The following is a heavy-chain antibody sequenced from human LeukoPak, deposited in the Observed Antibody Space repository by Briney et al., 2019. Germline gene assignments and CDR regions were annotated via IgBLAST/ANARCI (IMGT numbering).Heavy chain of an antibody. Sequence: SEALSLTCTVSGGSISSYCWSWIRQPAGKGLEWIGRICSGGSPNYNPSLKSRVTVSGDTSKNQFSLKLSSVTAADTAVYYCARRSVVVAAGDAFDVWGQGTMVTVSS. V-gene: IGHV4-4*07. J-gene: IGHJ3*01. D-gene: IGHD6-19*01. CDR1: GGSISSYC. CDR2: ICSGGSP. CDR3: ARRSVVVAAGDAFDV.